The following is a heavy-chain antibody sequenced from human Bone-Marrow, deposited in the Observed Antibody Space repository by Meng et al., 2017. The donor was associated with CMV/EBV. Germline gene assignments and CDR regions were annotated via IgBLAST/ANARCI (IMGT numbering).Heavy chain of an antibody. CDR3: ARDYYGSGSNRGFDY. Sequence: SETLSLTCTVSGGSISSSSYYWGWIRQPPGKGLEWIGSIYYSGSTYYNPSLKSRVTISVDTSKNQFSLKLSSVTAADTAVYYCARDYYGSGSNRGFDYWGQRTLVAVSS. CDR1: GGSISSSSYY. D-gene: IGHD3-10*01. J-gene: IGHJ4*02. V-gene: IGHV4-39*07. CDR2: IYYSGST.